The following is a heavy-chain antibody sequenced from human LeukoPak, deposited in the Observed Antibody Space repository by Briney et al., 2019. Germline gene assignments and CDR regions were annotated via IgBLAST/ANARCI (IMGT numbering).Heavy chain of an antibody. J-gene: IGHJ4*02. Sequence: RSSETLSLTCAVYGGSVSGYYWSWIRQPPGKGLEWIGEISHRGRTHYNPSLKGRVTMSVDTSKNQFALEVDPVTAADTAVYYCARIPLYFLEPFDYWGQGILVTVSS. CDR3: ARIPLYFLEPFDY. V-gene: IGHV4-34*01. D-gene: IGHD3-3*01. CDR1: GGSVSGYY. CDR2: ISHRGRT.